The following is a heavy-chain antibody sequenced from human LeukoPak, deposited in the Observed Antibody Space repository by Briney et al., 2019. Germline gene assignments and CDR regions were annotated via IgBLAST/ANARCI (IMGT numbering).Heavy chain of an antibody. CDR2: ISYDGSNK. CDR1: GFTFSSYG. V-gene: IGHV3-30*18. D-gene: IGHD1-26*01. Sequence: GRSLRLSCAASGFTFSSYGMHWVRQAPGKGLEWVAVISYDGSNKYYADSVKGRFTISRDNSKNTLYLQMNSLRAEDTAVYYCAKGPGKFHYWGQGTLVTVSS. CDR3: AKGPGKFHY. J-gene: IGHJ4*02.